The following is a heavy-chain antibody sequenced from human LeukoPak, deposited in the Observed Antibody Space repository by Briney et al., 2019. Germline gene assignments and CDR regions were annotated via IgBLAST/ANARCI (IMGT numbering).Heavy chain of an antibody. Sequence: SVKVSCKASGGTFSSYVISWVRQAPGQGLEWMGRIIPILGIAIYAQKFQGRVTITADQSTSTAYMELSSLRSEDTAMYYCARDTDDDYGDYYDYWGQGTLVTVSS. CDR1: GGTFSSYV. CDR2: IIPILGIA. D-gene: IGHD4-17*01. CDR3: ARDTDDDYGDYYDY. V-gene: IGHV1-69*04. J-gene: IGHJ4*02.